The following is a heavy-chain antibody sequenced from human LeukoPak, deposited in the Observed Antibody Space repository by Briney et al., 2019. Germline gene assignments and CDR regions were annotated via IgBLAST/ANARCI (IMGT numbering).Heavy chain of an antibody. CDR3: AKWGDYDILTGYYDSDY. D-gene: IGHD3-9*01. CDR2: IVGSGGST. CDR1: GFTFSNYA. J-gene: IGHJ4*02. Sequence: GGSLRLSCAASGFTFSNYAMSWVRQAPGKGLEWVSAIVGSGGSTYYADSVKGRFTISRDNSKNTLYLQMNSLRAEDTAVYYCAKWGDYDILTGYYDSDYWGQGTLVTVSS. V-gene: IGHV3-23*01.